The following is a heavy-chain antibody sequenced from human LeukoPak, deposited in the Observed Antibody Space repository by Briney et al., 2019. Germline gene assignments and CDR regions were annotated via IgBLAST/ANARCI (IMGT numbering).Heavy chain of an antibody. J-gene: IGHJ4*02. CDR2: IYYSGST. Sequence: PSETLSLTCTVSGGSVSSYYWSWIRQPPGKGLEWIGYIYYSGSTNYNPSLKSRVTISVDTSKNQFSLKLSSVTAADTAVYYCARGKVSDYWGQGTLVTVSS. CDR1: GGSVSSYY. CDR3: ARGKVSDY. V-gene: IGHV4-59*02.